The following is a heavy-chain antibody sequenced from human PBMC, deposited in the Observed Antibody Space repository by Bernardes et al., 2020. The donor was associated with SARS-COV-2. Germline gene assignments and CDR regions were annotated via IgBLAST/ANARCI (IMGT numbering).Heavy chain of an antibody. D-gene: IGHD3-10*01. CDR2: SNYVGNT. J-gene: IGHJ2*01. Sequence: SETLSLTCTVSAGSIGSYYWPWIRQPPGKGWEWIAISNYVGNTNYNPSLKSRVTISVDRSQNQFSLNLSSVTPADTAVYYCARDLSHLVRRGFDLWGRGTLVTVSS. V-gene: IGHV4-59*13. CDR1: AGSIGSYY. CDR3: ARDLSHLVRRGFDL.